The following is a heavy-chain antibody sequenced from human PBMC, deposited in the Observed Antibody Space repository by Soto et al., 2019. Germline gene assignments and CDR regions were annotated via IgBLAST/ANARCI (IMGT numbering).Heavy chain of an antibody. CDR1: GGTFSSYA. CDR2: IIPIFGTA. J-gene: IGHJ2*01. D-gene: IGHD2-8*01. Sequence: ASVKVSCKASGGTFSSYAISWVRQAPGQGLEWMGGIIPIFGTANYAQKFQGRVTITADESTSTAYMELNSLRSEDTAVYYCGRDPWVFLNPRWYFDLWGRGTLVTVSS. CDR3: GRDPWVFLNPRWYFDL. V-gene: IGHV1-69*13.